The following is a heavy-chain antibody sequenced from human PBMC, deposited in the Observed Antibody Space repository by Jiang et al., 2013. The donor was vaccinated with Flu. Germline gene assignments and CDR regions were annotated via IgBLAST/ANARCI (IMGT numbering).Heavy chain of an antibody. CDR2: IYYSGTI. J-gene: IGHJ4*02. Sequence: PGLVKSSETLSLTCTVSGGSISGYYWSWVRQPPGKGLEWIGYIYYSGTINYNPSIKNRVTISVDTSKNQFSLKMSSVTAADTAIYYCTRHDGGGLWRYWGQGTLVAVSS. CDR3: TRHDGGGLWRY. D-gene: IGHD4-23*01. V-gene: IGHV4-59*01. CDR1: GGSISGYY.